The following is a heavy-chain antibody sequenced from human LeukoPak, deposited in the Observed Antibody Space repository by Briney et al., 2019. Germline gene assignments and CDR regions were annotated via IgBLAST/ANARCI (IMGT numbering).Heavy chain of an antibody. CDR2: IYYSGST. D-gene: IGHD6-19*01. Sequence: PSETLSLTCTVSGGSISSSSYYWGWIRQPPGKGLEWIGSIYYSGSTYYNQPPKSRVTISVDTSKNQFSLKLSSVTAADTAVYYCARVFPDRWLALDYWGQGTLVTVSS. V-gene: IGHV4-39*01. CDR3: ARVFPDRWLALDY. CDR1: GGSISSSSYY. J-gene: IGHJ4*02.